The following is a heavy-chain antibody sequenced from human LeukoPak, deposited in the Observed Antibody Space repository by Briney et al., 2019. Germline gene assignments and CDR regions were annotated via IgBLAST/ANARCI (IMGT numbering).Heavy chain of an antibody. Sequence: GASVKVSCKASGYTFTSYDINWVRQATGQGLGWMGWMNPNSGNTGYAQKFQGRVTMTRNTSISTAYMELSSLRSEDTAVYYCARGGSGSYYYYYYYMDVWGKGTTVTISS. CDR2: MNPNSGNT. V-gene: IGHV1-8*01. CDR1: GYTFTSYD. CDR3: ARGGSGSYYYYYYYMDV. D-gene: IGHD1-26*01. J-gene: IGHJ6*03.